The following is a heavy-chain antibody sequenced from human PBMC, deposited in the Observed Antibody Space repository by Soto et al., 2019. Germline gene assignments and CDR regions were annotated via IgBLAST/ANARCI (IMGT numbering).Heavy chain of an antibody. D-gene: IGHD2-2*01. CDR3: AKGPADYYYMDV. J-gene: IGHJ6*03. CDR2: ISWNSGSI. CDR1: GFTFDDYA. Sequence: GGSLRVSCAAAGFTFDDYAMHWVRKAPGKGLEWVSGISWNSGSIGYADSVKGRFTISRDNAKNSLYLQMNSLRAEDTALYYCAKGPADYYYMDVWGKGTTVTVSS. V-gene: IGHV3-9*01.